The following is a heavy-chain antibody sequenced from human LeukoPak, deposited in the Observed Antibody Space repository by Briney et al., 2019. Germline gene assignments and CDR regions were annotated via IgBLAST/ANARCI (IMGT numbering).Heavy chain of an antibody. Sequence: SQTLSLTCTVSGDSISSGGYYWSWIRQHPGKGLEWIGYIYYSGSTYYNPSLKSQVTISVDTSKNQFSLKLSSVTAADTAVYYCARAKAPPCGGDCYTVISYYYYGMDVWGKGTTVTVSS. CDR3: ARAKAPPCGGDCYTVISYYYYGMDV. J-gene: IGHJ6*04. CDR1: GDSISSGGYY. CDR2: IYYSGST. V-gene: IGHV4-31*01. D-gene: IGHD2-21*02.